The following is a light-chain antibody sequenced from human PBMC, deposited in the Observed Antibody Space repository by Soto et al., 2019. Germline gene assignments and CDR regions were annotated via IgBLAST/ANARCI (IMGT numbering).Light chain of an antibody. J-gene: IGLJ2*01. CDR3: QTWGTGILV. Sequence: QLVLTQSPSASASLGASVKLTCTLSSRHSSYAIAWHQQQPEKGPRYLMKLNSDGRHTKGDGIPDRFSGSSSGTERYLTISSIQSEDEADYYCQTWGTGILVFGGGTKVTVL. CDR2: LNSDGRH. V-gene: IGLV4-69*01. CDR1: SRHSSYA.